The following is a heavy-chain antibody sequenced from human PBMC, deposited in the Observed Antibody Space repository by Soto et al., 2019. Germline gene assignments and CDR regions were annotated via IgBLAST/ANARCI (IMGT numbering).Heavy chain of an antibody. J-gene: IGHJ3*02. Sequence: QVELVESGGGVVRPGRSLRLSCAASRFPFSYYAMHWVRQAPGKGLEFVAVLLDDGSKYYADSVKGRFTISKDNSMKTVDLEMSSLRPEDTALYYCAKEGTGLYNAFDSWGQGTMVTVS. CDR2: LLDDGSK. CDR3: AKEGTGLYNAFDS. V-gene: IGHV3-30*18. D-gene: IGHD3-10*01. CDR1: RFPFSYYA.